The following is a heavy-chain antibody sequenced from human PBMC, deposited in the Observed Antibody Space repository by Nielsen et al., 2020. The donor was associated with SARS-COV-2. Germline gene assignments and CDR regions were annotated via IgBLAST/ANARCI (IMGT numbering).Heavy chain of an antibody. CDR2: ISGSGGST. CDR1: GFTFSSYA. Sequence: GGSLRLSCAASGFTFSSYAMSWVRQAPGRGLEWVSAISGSGGSTYYADSVKGRFTISRDNSKNTLYLQMNSLRAEDTAVYYCAKGYSSSWYYFDYWGQGTLVTVSS. CDR3: AKGYSSSWYYFDY. J-gene: IGHJ4*02. V-gene: IGHV3-23*01. D-gene: IGHD6-13*01.